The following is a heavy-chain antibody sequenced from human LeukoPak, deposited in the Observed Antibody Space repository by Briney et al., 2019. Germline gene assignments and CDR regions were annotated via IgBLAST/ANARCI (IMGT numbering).Heavy chain of an antibody. J-gene: IGHJ6*02. CDR2: ISAYNGNT. D-gene: IGHD2-15*01. CDR3: ARDGRCSGGSCYTFRMHV. Sequence: ASVKVSCKASGYTFTSDGISCVRQAPGQGLEWMGWISAYNGNTNYAQKLQGRVTMTTDTSTSTAYMELRSLRSDDTAVYYCARDGRCSGGSCYTFRMHVWGQGTTVTVSS. CDR1: GYTFTSDG. V-gene: IGHV1-18*01.